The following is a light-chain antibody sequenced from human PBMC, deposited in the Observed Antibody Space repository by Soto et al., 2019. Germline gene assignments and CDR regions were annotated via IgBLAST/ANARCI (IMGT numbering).Light chain of an antibody. CDR1: SSDVGGYNC. CDR3: CSYAGSGIFVV. J-gene: IGLJ3*02. CDR2: DVN. Sequence: QSALTQPRSVSGSPGQSVTISCIGTSSDVGGYNCVSWFRKYPGEAPKLIIYDVNKRPSGVPDRFSGSRSGGTASLTISGLQADDEAEYYCCSYAGSGIFVVFGEGTKLTVL. V-gene: IGLV2-11*01.